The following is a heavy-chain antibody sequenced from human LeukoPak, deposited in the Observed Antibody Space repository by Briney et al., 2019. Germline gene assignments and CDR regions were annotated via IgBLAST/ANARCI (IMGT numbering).Heavy chain of an antibody. CDR3: ARGPWGCSGGSCDWFDP. V-gene: IGHV4-59*01. J-gene: IGHJ5*02. CDR1: GGSISSYY. D-gene: IGHD2-15*01. Sequence: SETLSLTCTVSGGSISSYYWSWIRQPPGKGLEWIGYIYYSGSTNYNPSLKSRVAISVDTSKNQFSLKLSSVTAADTAVYYCARGPWGCSGGSCDWFDPWGQGTLVTVSS. CDR2: IYYSGST.